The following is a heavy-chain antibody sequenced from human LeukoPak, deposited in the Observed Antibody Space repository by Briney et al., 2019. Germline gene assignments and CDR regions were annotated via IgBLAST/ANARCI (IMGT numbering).Heavy chain of an antibody. V-gene: IGHV3-23*01. CDR2: ISGSGGST. J-gene: IGHJ6*02. CDR1: GFTFSGSA. D-gene: IGHD3-3*01. Sequence: GGSLRLSCAASGFTFSGSAMSWVRQAPGKGLEWVSAISGSGGSTYYADSVKGRFTISRDNSKNTLYLQMNGLRAEDTAVYYCAKGVAGPTYYDFWSGQSKGFYGMDVWGQGTTVTVSS. CDR3: AKGVAGPTYYDFWSGQSKGFYGMDV.